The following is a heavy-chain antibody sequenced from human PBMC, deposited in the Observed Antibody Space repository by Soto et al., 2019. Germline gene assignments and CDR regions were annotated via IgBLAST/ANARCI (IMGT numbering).Heavy chain of an antibody. CDR2: IDPSDSYT. CDR1: GYSFTSYW. Sequence: GESLKISCKGSGYSFTSYWISWVRQMPGKGLEWMGRIDPSDSYTNYSPSFQGHVTISADKSISTAYLQWSSLKASDTAMYYCARHGIYYDSSGSNWFDPWGQGTLVTVSS. J-gene: IGHJ5*02. D-gene: IGHD3-22*01. V-gene: IGHV5-10-1*01. CDR3: ARHGIYYDSSGSNWFDP.